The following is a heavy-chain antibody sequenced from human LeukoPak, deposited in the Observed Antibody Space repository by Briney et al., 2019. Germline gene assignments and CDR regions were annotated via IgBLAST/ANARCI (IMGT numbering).Heavy chain of an antibody. V-gene: IGHV3-7*01. J-gene: IGHJ4*02. CDR2: IKQDGSEK. CDR3: ARFKNYGD. CDR1: GFTLSSYW. Sequence: PGGSLRLSCAASGFTLSSYWMSWVRQAPGKGLEWAATIKQDGSEKYYVDFVKGRFTISRDSAKNSLYLQMNSLRAEDTAVYYCARFKNYGDWGQGTLVTVSS. D-gene: IGHD3-10*01.